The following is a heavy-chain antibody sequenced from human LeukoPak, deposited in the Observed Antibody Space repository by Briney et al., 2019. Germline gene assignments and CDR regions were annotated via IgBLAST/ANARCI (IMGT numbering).Heavy chain of an antibody. D-gene: IGHD6-13*01. V-gene: IGHV4-39*01. CDR2: YYSGST. CDR3: ARQGGSSSSYYYYYYMDV. J-gene: IGHJ6*03. Sequence: YYSGSTYYHPALKIRITISVDTSKNQFSLKLSSVTAADTAVYYCARQGGSSSSYYYYYYMDVWGKGTTVTVSS.